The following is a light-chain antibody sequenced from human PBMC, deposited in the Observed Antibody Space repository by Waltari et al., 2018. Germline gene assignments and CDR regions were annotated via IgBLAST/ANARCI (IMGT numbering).Light chain of an antibody. CDR3: QKYVNLPAT. V-gene: IGKV3-20*01. Sequence: EXVLTQXXXXLSLSPGERXTLSCRASQSVGRYLAWYQQKPGQAPRLLIYDASTRATGIPDRFSGSGSGTDFSLTISRLEPEDFAVYYCQKYVNLPATFGQGTKVEIK. CDR1: QSVGRY. J-gene: IGKJ1*01. CDR2: DAS.